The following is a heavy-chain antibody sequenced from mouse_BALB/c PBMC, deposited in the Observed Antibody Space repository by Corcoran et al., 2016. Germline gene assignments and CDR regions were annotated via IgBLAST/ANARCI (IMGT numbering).Heavy chain of an antibody. CDR1: GYTFTNYG. J-gene: IGHJ4*01. D-gene: IGHD6-1*01. Sequence: QIQLVQSGPELKKPGETVKISCKASGYTFTNYGMNWVKQAPGKGLKWMGWINAYTGEPTYADDFKGRFAFSLETSASTAYLQINNLKNEYTATYFCARAPLHYYAMDYWGQGTSVTVSS. CDR3: ARAPLHYYAMDY. CDR2: INAYTGEP. V-gene: IGHV9-3-1*01.